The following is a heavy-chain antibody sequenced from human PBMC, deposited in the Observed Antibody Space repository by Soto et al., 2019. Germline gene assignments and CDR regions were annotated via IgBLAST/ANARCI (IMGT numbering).Heavy chain of an antibody. CDR3: ATTFDCSGGSCYGLEY. D-gene: IGHD2-15*01. J-gene: IGHJ4*02. CDR2: FDPEDGET. V-gene: IGHV1-24*01. CDR1: GYTLTELS. Sequence: ASVKVSCKVSGYTLTELSMHWVRQAPGKGLEWMGGFDPEDGETIYAQKFQGRVTMTEDTSTDTAYMELSSLRSEDTAVHYCATTFDCSGGSCYGLEYWGQGTLVTVSS.